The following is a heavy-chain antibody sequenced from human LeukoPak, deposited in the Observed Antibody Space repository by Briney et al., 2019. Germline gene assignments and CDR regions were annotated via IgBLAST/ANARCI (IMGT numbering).Heavy chain of an antibody. CDR1: GFTFSSYW. V-gene: IGHV3-7*01. J-gene: IGHJ4*02. Sequence: GGSLRLSCAASGFTFSSYWMSWVRQAPGKGLEWVANIKQDGSEKYYVDSVKGRFTISRDNAKNSLYLQMNSLRAEDTAVYYCARDGGPAPRNNCFNYWGQGTLVTVSS. D-gene: IGHD2-2*01. CDR2: IKQDGSEK. CDR3: ARDGGPAPRNNCFNY.